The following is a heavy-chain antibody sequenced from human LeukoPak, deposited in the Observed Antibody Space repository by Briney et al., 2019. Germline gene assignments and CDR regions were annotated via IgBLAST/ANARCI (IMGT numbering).Heavy chain of an antibody. CDR3: AKDVGHCSGGSCSHFDY. J-gene: IGHJ4*02. D-gene: IGHD2-15*01. CDR1: GFTFSSYW. CDR2: ISYDGSDK. V-gene: IGHV3-30*18. Sequence: GGSLRLSCAASGFTFSSYWMSWVRQAPGKGLEWVAVISYDGSDKYSADSVKGRFTISRDNSKNTLYLQMNSLRAEDTAVYYCAKDVGHCSGGSCSHFDYWGQGTLVTVSS.